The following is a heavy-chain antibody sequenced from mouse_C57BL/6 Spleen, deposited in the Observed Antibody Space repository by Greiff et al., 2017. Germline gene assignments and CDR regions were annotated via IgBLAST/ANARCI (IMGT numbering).Heavy chain of an antibody. V-gene: IGHV5-9-1*02. CDR2: ISSGGDYI. CDR1: GFTFSSHA. J-gene: IGHJ4*01. D-gene: IGHD2-4*01. Sequence: EVQLVESGEGLVKPGGSLKLSCAASGFTFSSHAMSWVRPTPEKRLEWVAYISSGGDYIYYADTVKGRFTISRDNARNTLYLQMSSLKSEDTAMYYCTRDDYGYAMDYWGQGTSVTVSS. CDR3: TRDDYGYAMDY.